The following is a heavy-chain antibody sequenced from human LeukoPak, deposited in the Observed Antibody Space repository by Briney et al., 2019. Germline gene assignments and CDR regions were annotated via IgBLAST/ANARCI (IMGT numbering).Heavy chain of an antibody. D-gene: IGHD3-10*01. CDR1: GYTFTSYG. Sequence: VGSVKVSCKASGYTFTSYGISWVRQATGQGLEWMGWINPNSGNTGYAQKFQGRVTMTRNTSISTAYMELSSLRSEDTAVYYCARALGITMVRGVIIYYYYGMDVWGQGTTVTVSS. CDR3: ARALGITMVRGVIIYYYYGMDV. J-gene: IGHJ6*02. CDR2: INPNSGNT. V-gene: IGHV1-8*02.